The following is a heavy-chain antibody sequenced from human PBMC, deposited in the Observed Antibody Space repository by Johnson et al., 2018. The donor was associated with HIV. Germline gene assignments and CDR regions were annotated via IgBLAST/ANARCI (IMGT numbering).Heavy chain of an antibody. Sequence: VQLVESGGGLVQPGGSLRLSCAASGFSFDSHAINWVRQAPGKGLEWVANIKQAGSEKYYVDSVKGRFTIPRDNAKNSLYLQMNSLRAEDTAVYYCARGVEMATIRDVGDAFDIWGQGTMVTVSS. J-gene: IGHJ3*02. CDR3: ARGVEMATIRDVGDAFDI. CDR2: IKQAGSEK. CDR1: GFSFDSHA. V-gene: IGHV3-7*01. D-gene: IGHD5-24*01.